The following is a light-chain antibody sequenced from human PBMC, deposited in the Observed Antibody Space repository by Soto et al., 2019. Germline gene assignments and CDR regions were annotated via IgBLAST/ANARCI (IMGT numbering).Light chain of an antibody. V-gene: IGKV1-39*01. J-gene: IGKJ1*01. CDR2: ETS. CDR3: QQTFSIPRT. Sequence: DLQMTQSPSSLSASVGDRVTIACRASQNVRSYLNWYQQKPGKAPKLLIYETSTLESGVPSKFSGTGYGTDFTLTISSLQPEDFATYYCQQTFSIPRTFGHGTKVEIK. CDR1: QNVRSY.